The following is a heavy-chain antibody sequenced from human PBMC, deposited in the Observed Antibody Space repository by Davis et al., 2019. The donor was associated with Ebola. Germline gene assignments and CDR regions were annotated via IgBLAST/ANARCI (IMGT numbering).Heavy chain of an antibody. CDR1: GFTFSSYS. J-gene: IGHJ2*01. D-gene: IGHD2-2*01. V-gene: IGHV3-21*01. CDR3: ARGTVPAARTWYFDL. Sequence: GESLKISCAASGFTFSSYSMNWVRQAPGKGLEWVSSIDSSSSYIYYADSVKGRFTISRDNAKNSLYLQMNSLRAEDTAVYYCARGTVPAARTWYFDLWGRGTLVTVSS. CDR2: IDSSSSYI.